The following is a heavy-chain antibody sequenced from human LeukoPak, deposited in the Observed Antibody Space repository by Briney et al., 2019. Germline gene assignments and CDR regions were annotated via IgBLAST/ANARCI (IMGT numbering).Heavy chain of an antibody. CDR3: AKRGVVIRVILVAFHKEAYYFDS. Sequence: GGSLRLSCAVSGITLSNYGMSWVRQAPGKRLEWVAGISDSGGRTNYADSVKGRFTISRDNPKNTLYLQMNSLGAEDTAVYFCAKRGVVIRVILVAFHKEAYYFDSWGQGALVTVSS. V-gene: IGHV3-23*01. D-gene: IGHD3-22*01. CDR1: GITLSNYG. CDR2: ISDSGGRT. J-gene: IGHJ4*02.